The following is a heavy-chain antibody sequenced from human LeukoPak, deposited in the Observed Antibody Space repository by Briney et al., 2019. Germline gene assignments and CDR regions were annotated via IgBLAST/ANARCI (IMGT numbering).Heavy chain of an antibody. Sequence: SETLSLTCAVYGGSFSGYYWSWIRQPPGKGLEWIGEINHSGSTNYNPSLKSRVTISLDTSKNQFSLTLSSVTAADTAVYYCARVAVARSGYFDYWGQGTLVTVSS. CDR3: ARVAVARSGYFDY. J-gene: IGHJ4*02. CDR1: GGSFSGYY. CDR2: INHSGST. V-gene: IGHV4-34*01. D-gene: IGHD2-15*01.